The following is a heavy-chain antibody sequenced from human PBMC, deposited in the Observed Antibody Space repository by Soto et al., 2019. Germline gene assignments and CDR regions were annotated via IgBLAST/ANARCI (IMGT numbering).Heavy chain of an antibody. D-gene: IGHD1-1*01. Sequence: QVQLVESGGGVAQPGRSLRLSCAASGFTFSSYAMHWVRQAPGKGLEWVAVISYDGSNKYYADSVKGRFTISRDNSKNTLYLQMNSRRAEDTAVYYCARDRLRYNWNDFPYYYYGMDVWGQGTTVTVSS. CDR1: GFTFSSYA. J-gene: IGHJ6*02. CDR3: ARDRLRYNWNDFPYYYYGMDV. V-gene: IGHV3-30-3*01. CDR2: ISYDGSNK.